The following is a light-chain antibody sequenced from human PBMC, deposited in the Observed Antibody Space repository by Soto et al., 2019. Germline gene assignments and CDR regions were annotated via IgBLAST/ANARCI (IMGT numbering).Light chain of an antibody. CDR2: DAS. CDR3: QQYGTSPRT. J-gene: IGKJ1*01. V-gene: IGKV3-20*01. CDR1: QDIRSH. Sequence: NGLTHSPGTLSLSPGEIVTLSCRASQDIRSHLAWYQQKPGQAPRLLIFDASSRATGIPDRFSGSGSGTDFTLSISRLEPEDFAVYYCQQYGTSPRTCGQGTKVDIK.